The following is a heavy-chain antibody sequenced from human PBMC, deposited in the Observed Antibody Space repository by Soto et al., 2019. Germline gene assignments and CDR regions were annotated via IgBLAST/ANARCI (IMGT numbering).Heavy chain of an antibody. V-gene: IGHV3-33*01. CDR2: IWYDGSNK. J-gene: IGHJ6*02. CDR3: ARDSKLADCSGGSCYGDYYYGMDV. D-gene: IGHD2-15*01. Sequence: LRLSFAVSGFTFSSYGMHRVRQAPGKGLEWVAVIWYDGSNKYYADSVKGRFTISRDNSKNTLYLQMNSLRAEDTAVYYCARDSKLADCSGGSCYGDYYYGMDVWGQGTTVTVSS. CDR1: GFTFSSYG.